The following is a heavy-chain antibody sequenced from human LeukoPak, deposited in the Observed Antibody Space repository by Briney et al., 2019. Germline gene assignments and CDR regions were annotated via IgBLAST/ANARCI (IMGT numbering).Heavy chain of an antibody. CDR2: INHSGST. D-gene: IGHD2-15*01. V-gene: IGHV4-34*01. J-gene: IGHJ6*03. Sequence: SETLSLTCAVYGGSFSGYYWSWIRQPPGKGLEWIGEINHSGSTNYNPSLKSRVTISVDTSKNQFSLKLSSVTAADTAVYYCARGRYCSGGSYYSGAYYYYYMDVWGKGTTVTVSS. CDR1: GGSFSGYY. CDR3: ARGRYCSGGSYYSGAYYYYYMDV.